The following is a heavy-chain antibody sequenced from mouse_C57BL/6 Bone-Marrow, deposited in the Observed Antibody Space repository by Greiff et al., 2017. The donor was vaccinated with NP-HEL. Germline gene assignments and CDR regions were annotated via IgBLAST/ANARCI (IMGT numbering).Heavy chain of an antibody. V-gene: IGHV3-6*01. J-gene: IGHJ4*01. Sequence: EVKLLESGPGLVKPSQSLSLTCSVTGYSITSGYYWNWIRQFPGNKLEWMGYISYDGSNNYNPSLKNRISITRDTSKNQFFLKLNSVTTEDTATYYCARYDYDFYAMDYWGQGTSVTVSS. CDR1: GYSITSGYY. CDR2: ISYDGSN. CDR3: ARYDYDFYAMDY. D-gene: IGHD2-4*01.